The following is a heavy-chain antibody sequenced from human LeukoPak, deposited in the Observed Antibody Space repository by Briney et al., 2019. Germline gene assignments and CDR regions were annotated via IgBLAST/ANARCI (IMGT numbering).Heavy chain of an antibody. D-gene: IGHD2-15*01. CDR2: INHSGST. J-gene: IGHJ6*02. CDR3: AAASGGHNYGMDV. V-gene: IGHV4-34*01. Sequence: PSETLSLTCAVYGGSFSGYYWSWIRQPPGKGLEWIGEINHSGSTNYNPSLKSRVTMSVDTSKKQFSLKLSFVTAADTAVYYCAAASGGHNYGMDVWGQGTTVTVSS. CDR1: GGSFSGYY.